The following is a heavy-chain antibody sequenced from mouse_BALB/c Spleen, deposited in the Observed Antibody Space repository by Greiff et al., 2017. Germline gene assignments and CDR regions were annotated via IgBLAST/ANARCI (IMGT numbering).Heavy chain of an antibody. Sequence: VQLQQSGAELAKPGASVKMSCTASGYTFTSYWMHWVKQRPGQGLEWIGYINPSTGYTEYNQKFKDKATLTADKSSSTAYMQLSSLTSEDSAVYYCARSWTRYFDVWGAGTTVTVSS. J-gene: IGHJ1*01. CDR1: GYTFTSYW. V-gene: IGHV1-7*01. CDR3: ARSWTRYFDV. CDR2: INPSTGYT.